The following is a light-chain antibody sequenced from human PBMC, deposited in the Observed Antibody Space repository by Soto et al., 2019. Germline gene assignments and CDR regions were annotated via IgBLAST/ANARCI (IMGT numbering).Light chain of an antibody. CDR3: QQYVSRPGA. CDR2: GAS. V-gene: IGKV3-20*01. J-gene: IGKJ5*01. Sequence: EIVLTQSPGTLSLSPGERATLSCRASQSVTSTYLGRYEQKPGQAPSLLIYGASSKATGIPDRFSGSGSGTDFSVTMSRLEPEDFAVYYCQQYVSRPGAYGQGTRLEIQ. CDR1: QSVTSTY.